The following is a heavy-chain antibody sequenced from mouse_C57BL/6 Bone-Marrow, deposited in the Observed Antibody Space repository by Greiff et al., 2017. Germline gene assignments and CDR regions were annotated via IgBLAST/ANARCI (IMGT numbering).Heavy chain of an antibody. CDR3: AREFYYYYARDY. D-gene: IGHD2-1*01. J-gene: IGHJ4*01. Sequence: EVKLVESGGDLVKPGGSLKLSCAASGFTFSSYGMSWVRQTPDKRLEWVATISSGGSYTYYPDSVKGRFTISRDNAKNTLYLQMSSLKSEDTAMYYCAREFYYYYARDYGGQGTSVTVSS. V-gene: IGHV5-6*01. CDR2: ISSGGSYT. CDR1: GFTFSSYG.